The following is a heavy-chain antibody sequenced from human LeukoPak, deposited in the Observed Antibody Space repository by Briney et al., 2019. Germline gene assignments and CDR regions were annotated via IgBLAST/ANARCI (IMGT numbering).Heavy chain of an antibody. D-gene: IGHD3-3*01. CDR3: ARGAIFGVAMRLYYYHYGMDV. J-gene: IGHJ6*02. V-gene: IGHV3-72*01. CDR1: GFTSSDHY. Sequence: PGGSLRLSCVVSGFTSSDHYIDWARQAPGKGLEWVGRIRNKVNSYTTEYAASVKGRFTISRDDSKNSVWLQMNSLKTEDSAVYYCARGAIFGVAMRLYYYHYGMDVWGQGTTVTVSS. CDR2: IRNKVNSYTT.